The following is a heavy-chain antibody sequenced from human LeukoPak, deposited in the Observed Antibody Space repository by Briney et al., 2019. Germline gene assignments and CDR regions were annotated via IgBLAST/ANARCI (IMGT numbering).Heavy chain of an antibody. Sequence: GGSLRLSCAASGFTFSSYAMSWVRQAPGKGLEWVSAISGSGGSTYYADSVKGRFTISRDNSKNTLYLQMNSLRAEDTAVYYCAKVQITMVRGVITHFGYWGQGTLVTVSS. D-gene: IGHD3-10*01. CDR1: GFTFSSYA. J-gene: IGHJ4*02. CDR3: AKVQITMVRGVITHFGY. CDR2: ISGSGGST. V-gene: IGHV3-23*01.